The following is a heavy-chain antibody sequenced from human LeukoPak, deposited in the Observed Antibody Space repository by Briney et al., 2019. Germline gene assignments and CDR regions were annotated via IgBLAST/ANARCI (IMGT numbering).Heavy chain of an antibody. CDR1: GGTFSSYA. D-gene: IGHD3-10*01. J-gene: IGHJ6*03. CDR3: ARMVSDAALGYYYYMDV. V-gene: IGHV1-69*06. CDR2: IIPIFGTA. Sequence: SVKVSCKASGGTFSSYAISWVRQAPGQGLEWMGGIIPIFGTANYAQKLQGRVTITADKSTSTAYMELSSLRSEDTAVYYCARMVSDAALGYYYYMDVWGKGTTVTVSS.